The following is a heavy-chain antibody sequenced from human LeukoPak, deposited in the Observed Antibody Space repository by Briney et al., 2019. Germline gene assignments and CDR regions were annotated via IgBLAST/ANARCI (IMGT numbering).Heavy chain of an antibody. V-gene: IGHV3-53*01. Sequence: PGGSLRLSCAASGFTVSSNYMSWVRQAPGKGLEWVSIIYSGGSTYYADSVKGRFTISRDNSKNTLYLQINSLRAEDTAVYYCARAALRGGYRIRYFDLWGRGTLVTVSS. CDR3: ARAALRGGYRIRYFDL. CDR1: GFTVSSNY. D-gene: IGHD5-24*01. CDR2: IYSGGST. J-gene: IGHJ2*01.